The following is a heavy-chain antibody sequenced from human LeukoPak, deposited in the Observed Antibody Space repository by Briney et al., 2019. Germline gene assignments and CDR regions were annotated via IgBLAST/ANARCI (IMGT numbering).Heavy chain of an antibody. Sequence: GGSLRLSCAASGFTFSSYTMSWVRQAPGKGLEWVSAISGSGGSTYYADSVKGRFTISRDNSKNTLYLQMNSLRAEDTAVYYCAKDKGSYYDILTGYYTSAEYFQHWGQGTLVTVSS. D-gene: IGHD3-9*01. V-gene: IGHV3-23*01. J-gene: IGHJ1*01. CDR1: GFTFSSYT. CDR2: ISGSGGST. CDR3: AKDKGSYYDILTGYYTSAEYFQH.